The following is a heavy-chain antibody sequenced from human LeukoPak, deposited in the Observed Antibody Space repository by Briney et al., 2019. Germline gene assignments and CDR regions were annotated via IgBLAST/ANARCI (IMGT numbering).Heavy chain of an antibody. D-gene: IGHD2-15*01. V-gene: IGHV1-69*01. Sequence: GASVKVSCKASGGTFSSYAISWVRQAPGQGLEWMGGIIPIFGTANYAQKFQGRVTITADESTSTAYMELSSLRSEDTAVYYCARTGGCSGGSCYSGWDYFDHWGQGTLVTVSS. CDR2: IIPIFGTA. CDR1: GGTFSSYA. CDR3: ARTGGCSGGSCYSGWDYFDH. J-gene: IGHJ4*02.